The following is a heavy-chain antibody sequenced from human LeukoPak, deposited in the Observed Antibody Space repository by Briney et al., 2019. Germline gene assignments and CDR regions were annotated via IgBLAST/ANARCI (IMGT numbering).Heavy chain of an antibody. J-gene: IGHJ4*02. CDR3: ARGSGWSLFDY. V-gene: IGHV3-48*01. D-gene: IGHD6-19*01. CDR1: GLTFSSYS. CDR2: ISSSSSTI. Sequence: GGSLRLSCAASGLTFSSYSMNWVRQAPGKGLEWVSYISSSSSTIYYADSVKGRFTISRGNAKNSLYLQMNSLRAEDTAVYYCARGSGWSLFDYWGQGTLVTVSS.